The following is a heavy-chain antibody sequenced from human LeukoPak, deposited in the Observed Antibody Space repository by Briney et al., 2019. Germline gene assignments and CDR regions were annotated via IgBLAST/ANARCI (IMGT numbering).Heavy chain of an antibody. Sequence: PSETLSLTCAVYGGSFSGYYWSWLRQPPGKGLEWIGEINHSGSTNYNPSLKSRVTISVDTSKNQFSLKLSSVTAADTAVYYCARVMAVAGYSLKYYYYYMDVWGKGTTVTISS. D-gene: IGHD6-19*01. CDR1: GGSFSGYY. V-gene: IGHV4-34*01. CDR2: INHSGST. CDR3: ARVMAVAGYSLKYYYYYMDV. J-gene: IGHJ6*03.